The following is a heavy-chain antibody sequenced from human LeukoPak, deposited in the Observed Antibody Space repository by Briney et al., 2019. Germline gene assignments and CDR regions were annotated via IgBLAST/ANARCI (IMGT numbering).Heavy chain of an antibody. CDR2: IYYSGST. V-gene: IGHV4-59*12. Sequence: PSETLSLTCTVSGGSISSYYWSWIRQPPGKGLEWIGYIYYSGSTNYNPSLKSRVTISVDTSKNQFSLKLSSVTAADTAVYYCARGYYDSQDFDIWGQGTMVTVSS. D-gene: IGHD3-22*01. CDR1: GGSISSYY. CDR3: ARGYYDSQDFDI. J-gene: IGHJ3*02.